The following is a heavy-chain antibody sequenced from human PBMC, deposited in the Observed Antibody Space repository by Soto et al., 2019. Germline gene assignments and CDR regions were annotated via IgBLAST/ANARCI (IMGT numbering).Heavy chain of an antibody. Sequence: PVGSLRLSCVGSGFTFSSYWITWVRQAAGKGLEWVANIKEDGSAKYYVDSVKGRFTVSRDNAKNSLYLQMNSLRAEDTAVYYCARVGFGRYCSSTSCQLDYWGQGARVTVSS. CDR3: ARVGFGRYCSSTSCQLDY. CDR2: IKEDGSAK. CDR1: GFTFSSYW. J-gene: IGHJ4*02. D-gene: IGHD2-2*01. V-gene: IGHV3-7*01.